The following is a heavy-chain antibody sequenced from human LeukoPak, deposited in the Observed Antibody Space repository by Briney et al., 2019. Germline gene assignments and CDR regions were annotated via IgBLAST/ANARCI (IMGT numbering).Heavy chain of an antibody. D-gene: IGHD3-10*01. CDR2: ISYDGGNK. V-gene: IGHV3-30-3*01. J-gene: IGHJ4*02. CDR1: GFTFSNYA. CDR3: ARDIGRFGELSPIDY. Sequence: TGGSLRLSCAASGFTFSNYAMHWVRQAPGKGLEWVAIISYDGGNKYYADSVKGRCTISRDKSKNTQYLQMNSLRAEDTAVYYCARDIGRFGELSPIDYWGQGTLVTVSS.